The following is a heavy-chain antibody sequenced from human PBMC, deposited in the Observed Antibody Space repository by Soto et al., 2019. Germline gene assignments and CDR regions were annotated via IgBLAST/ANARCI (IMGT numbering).Heavy chain of an antibody. J-gene: IGHJ4*02. CDR1: GGSVSSGSYY. D-gene: IGHD3-16*01. CDR3: ARGGALDY. V-gene: IGHV4-61*01. Sequence: QVQLQESGPGLVKTSETLSLTCTVSGGSVSSGSYYWSWIRQPPGKGLEWIGYIYYSGSTNYNPSLKSRVTISVDTSKNQFSLKLSSVTAADTAVYYCARGGALDYWGQGTLVTVSS. CDR2: IYYSGST.